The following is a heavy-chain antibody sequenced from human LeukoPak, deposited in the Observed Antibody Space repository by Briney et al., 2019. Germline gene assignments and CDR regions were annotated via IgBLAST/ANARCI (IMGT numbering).Heavy chain of an antibody. J-gene: IGHJ4*02. V-gene: IGHV3-74*01. CDR3: LRSFGY. Sequence: GGSLRLSCAASGFTFSSYWMHWVRQAPGKGLVWVSRISTDGSTTSYADSVKGRFTISRDNAKNTLFLQMNSLRAEDTAVYYCLRSFGYWGQGSLVTVSS. CDR2: ISTDGSTT. CDR1: GFTFSSYW.